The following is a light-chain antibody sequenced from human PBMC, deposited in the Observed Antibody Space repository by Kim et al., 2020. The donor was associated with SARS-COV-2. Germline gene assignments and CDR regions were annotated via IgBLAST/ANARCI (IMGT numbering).Light chain of an antibody. J-gene: IGLJ2*01. CDR1: KLGDKY. CDR3: QAWDSHVV. CDR2: QDS. V-gene: IGLV3-1*01. Sequence: SSELTQPPSVSVSPGQTASITCSGDKLGDKYACWYQQKPGQSPVLVIYQDSKRPSGIPERFSGSNSGNTATLTISGTQAMDEADYYCQAWDSHVVFGGGTQLTVL.